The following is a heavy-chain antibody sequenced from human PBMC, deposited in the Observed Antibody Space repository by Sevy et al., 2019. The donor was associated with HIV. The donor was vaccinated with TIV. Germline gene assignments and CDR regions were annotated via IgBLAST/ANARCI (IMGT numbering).Heavy chain of an antibody. Sequence: SETLSLTCTVSGGSISSSSYYWGWIRQPPGKGLECIGSINYSGSTYYNPSLKSRVTISSDTSKNQFSLKLSSVTAADTAVYYCARLTSDPYSSGTYYFDYWVQGTLVTVSS. D-gene: IGHD6-19*01. CDR1: GGSISSSSYY. J-gene: IGHJ4*02. V-gene: IGHV4-39*01. CDR2: INYSGST. CDR3: ARLTSDPYSSGTYYFDY.